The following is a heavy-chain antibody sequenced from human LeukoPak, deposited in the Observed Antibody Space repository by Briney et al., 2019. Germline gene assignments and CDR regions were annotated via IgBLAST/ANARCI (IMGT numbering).Heavy chain of an antibody. CDR2: ISAYNGNT. D-gene: IGHD1/OR15-1a*01. CDR3: ARDLAWGYVEQRLGWLDP. Sequence: ASVKVSCKASGYIFTDYGITWVRQALGQGLEWMGWISAYNGNTNYAQKFQGRFTMTTDTSTTTAYMELRSLRFDDTAVYYCARDLAWGYVEQRLGWLDPWGQGALVTVSS. CDR1: GYIFTDYG. V-gene: IGHV1-18*01. J-gene: IGHJ5*02.